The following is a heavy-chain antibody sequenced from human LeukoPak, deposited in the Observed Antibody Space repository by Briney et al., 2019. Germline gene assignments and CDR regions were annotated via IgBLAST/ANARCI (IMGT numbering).Heavy chain of an antibody. CDR1: GFTFSTYG. D-gene: IGHD3-10*01. V-gene: IGHV3-48*02. CDR3: ATSGSYSSGDFDY. Sequence: GGSLRLSCAASGFTFSTYGMNWVRRAPGKGLEWLSSISGTTITIYYADSVKGRFTISRDNAKNSLYLQMSGLRDEDTAVYYCATSGSYSSGDFDYWGQGTLVTVSS. CDR2: ISGTTITI. J-gene: IGHJ4*02.